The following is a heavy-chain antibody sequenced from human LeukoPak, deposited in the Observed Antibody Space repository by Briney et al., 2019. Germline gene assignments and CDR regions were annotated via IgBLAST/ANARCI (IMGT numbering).Heavy chain of an antibody. Sequence: KSSETLSLTCAVYGGSFSGYYWSWIRQPPGKGLEWIGEINHSGSTNYNPSLKSRVTISVDTSKNQFSLKLSSVTAADTAVYYCARARTITIFRMRTAFDIWGQGTMVTVSS. J-gene: IGHJ3*02. CDR2: INHSGST. CDR1: GGSFSGYY. V-gene: IGHV4-34*01. CDR3: ARARTITIFRMRTAFDI. D-gene: IGHD3-9*01.